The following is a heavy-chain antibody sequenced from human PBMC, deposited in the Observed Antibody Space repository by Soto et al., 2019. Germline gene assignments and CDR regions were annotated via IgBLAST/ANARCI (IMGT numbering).Heavy chain of an antibody. CDR3: ARPSSSGYSDAFDI. V-gene: IGHV4-39*01. Sequence: QLQLQESGPGLVWPSEALSLTCTVSGGSIRSGSYYWGCIRQPPGKGLEWIGCIYYTGSTYYNPSLKSRVTISVDTSKNQFSLRLTSVTAADTAVYYCARPSSSGYSDAFDIWGQGTMVTVSS. CDR2: IYYTGST. J-gene: IGHJ3*02. CDR1: GGSIRSGSYY. D-gene: IGHD3-22*01.